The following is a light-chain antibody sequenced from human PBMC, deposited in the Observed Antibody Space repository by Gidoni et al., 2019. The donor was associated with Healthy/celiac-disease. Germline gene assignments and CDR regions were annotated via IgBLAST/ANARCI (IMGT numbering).Light chain of an antibody. CDR1: QSISTN. CDR2: GAS. J-gene: IGKJ1*01. Sequence: EVVMTQSPATLSVSPGERATLPCRASQSISTNLAWYQQKAGQAPRLLINGASTRATGIPARFSGSGSGTEFTLTISSLQSEDFAVYYCQQYNNWPGTFGQGTKVEIK. V-gene: IGKV3-15*01. CDR3: QQYNNWPGT.